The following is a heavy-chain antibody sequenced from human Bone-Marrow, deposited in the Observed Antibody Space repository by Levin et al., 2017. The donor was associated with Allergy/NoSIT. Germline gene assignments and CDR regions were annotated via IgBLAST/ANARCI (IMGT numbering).Heavy chain of an antibody. CDR3: AHRRSGYNWDDGDFDY. J-gene: IGHJ4*02. V-gene: IGHV2-5*02. CDR1: GFSLTARPVG. Sequence: SGPTLVKPTQALALTCTFSGFSLTARPVGVGWIRQPPGTALELLALIYLDDDKRYSPSLRSRLTITKDNSRTQVFLTMTNMDPEDTATYYCAHRRSGYNWDDGDFDYWGQGILVTVSS. D-gene: IGHD1-1*01. CDR2: IYLDDDK.